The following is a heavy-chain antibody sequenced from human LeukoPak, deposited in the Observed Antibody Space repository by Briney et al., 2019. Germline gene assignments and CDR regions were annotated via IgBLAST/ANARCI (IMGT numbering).Heavy chain of an antibody. CDR3: AGVRGERYYYYGMDV. D-gene: IGHD3-10*01. CDR2: IYHSGST. CDR1: GGSISSGGYS. V-gene: IGHV4-30-2*01. J-gene: IGHJ6*02. Sequence: SQTLSLTCAVSGGSISSGGYSWSWIRQPPGKGLEWIGYIYHSGSTYYNPSLKSRVTISVDRSKNQFSLKLSSVTAADTAVYYCAGVRGERYYYYGMDVWGQGTTVTVSS.